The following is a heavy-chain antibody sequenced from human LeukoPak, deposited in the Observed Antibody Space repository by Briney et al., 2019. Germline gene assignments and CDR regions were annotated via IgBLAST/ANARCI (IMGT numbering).Heavy chain of an antibody. J-gene: IGHJ6*02. D-gene: IGHD2-15*01. V-gene: IGHV3-53*01. Sequence: GGSLRLSCAASGFIVSRNYIRWVRQAPGKGLEWVSVIHSGGGTDCADSVKGRFTISRDNSKNTLYLQLNSLRAEDTAVYYCARDATHYNYTMDVWGHGTTVTVSS. CDR2: IHSGGGT. CDR3: ARDATHYNYTMDV. CDR1: GFIVSRNY.